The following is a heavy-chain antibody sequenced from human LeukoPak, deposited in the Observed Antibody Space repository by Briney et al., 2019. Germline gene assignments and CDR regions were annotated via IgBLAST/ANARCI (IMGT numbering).Heavy chain of an antibody. CDR1: GFTLSHFW. D-gene: IGHD6-6*01. J-gene: IGHJ4*02. Sequence: GGSLRLSRAASGFTLSHFWMHWVRQAPGKGLEWVSRINTDETSTGYADSVKGRFTISRDNAENTIYLQMNRLRVEDTAVYYCTRGFRVAARPLNDYWGQGTLVTVSS. V-gene: IGHV3-74*01. CDR3: TRGFRVAARPLNDY. CDR2: INTDETST.